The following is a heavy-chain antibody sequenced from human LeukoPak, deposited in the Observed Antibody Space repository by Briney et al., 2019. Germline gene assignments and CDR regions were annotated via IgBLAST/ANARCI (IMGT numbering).Heavy chain of an antibody. D-gene: IGHD1-26*01. Sequence: ASVKVSCKASGYTFTGYYMHWVRQAPGQGLEWMGWINPNSGGTNYAQKFQGRVTMTRDTSISTAYMELSRLRSDDTAVYYCARVIVGATGAFDIWGQGTMVTVSS. CDR2: INPNSGGT. CDR1: GYTFTGYY. V-gene: IGHV1-2*02. J-gene: IGHJ3*02. CDR3: ARVIVGATGAFDI.